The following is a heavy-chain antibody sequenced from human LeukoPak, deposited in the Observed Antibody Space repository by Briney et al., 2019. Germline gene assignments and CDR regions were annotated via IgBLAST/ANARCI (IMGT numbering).Heavy chain of an antibody. V-gene: IGHV4-38-2*01. CDR1: GYSITSGYY. CDR3: ARLTNGSYRHYYYYMDV. CDR2: IYHSGST. J-gene: IGHJ6*03. D-gene: IGHD1-26*01. Sequence: SETLSLTCAVSGYSITSGYYWGWIRQPPGKGLEWIGRIYHSGSTYYNPSLKSRVTISVDTSKNQFSLKLSSVTAADTAVYYCARLTNGSYRHYYYYMDVWGKGTTVTVSS.